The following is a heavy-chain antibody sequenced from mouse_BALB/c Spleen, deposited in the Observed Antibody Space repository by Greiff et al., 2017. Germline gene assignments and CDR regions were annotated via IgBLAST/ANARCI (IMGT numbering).Heavy chain of an antibody. V-gene: IGHV5-9-3*01. CDR1: GFTFSSYA. CDR3: ARQTVDWYFDV. D-gene: IGHD1-1*01. CDR2: ISSGGSYT. J-gene: IGHJ1*01. Sequence: EVQGVESGGGLVKPGGSLKLSCAASGFTFSSYAMSWVRQTPEKRLEWVATISSGGSYTYYPDSVKGRFTISRDNAKNTLYLQMSSLRSEDTAMYYCARQTVDWYFDVWGAGTTVTVSS.